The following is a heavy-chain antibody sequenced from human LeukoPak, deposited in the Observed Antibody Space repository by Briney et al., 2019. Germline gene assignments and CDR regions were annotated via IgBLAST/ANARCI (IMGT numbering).Heavy chain of an antibody. D-gene: IGHD5-18*01. Sequence: SETLSLTCAVYGGSFSGYYWSWIRQPPGKGLEWIGEINHSGSTNYNPSLKSRVTISVDTSKNQFSLKLSSVTAADTAVYYCARGPIQLWSYYFDYWGQGTLVTVSS. J-gene: IGHJ4*02. CDR1: GGSFSGYY. CDR2: INHSGST. CDR3: ARGPIQLWSYYFDY. V-gene: IGHV4-34*01.